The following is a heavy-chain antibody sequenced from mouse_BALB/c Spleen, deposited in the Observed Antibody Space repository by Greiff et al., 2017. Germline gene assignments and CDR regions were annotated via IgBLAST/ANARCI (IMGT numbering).Heavy chain of an antibody. CDR1: GFNIKDTY. CDR2: IDPANGNT. Sequence: EVQLKESGAELVKPGASVKLSCTASGFNIKDTYMHWVKQRPEQGLEWIGRIDPANGNTKYDPKFQGKATITADTSSNTAYLQLSSLTSEDTAVYYCARGWHYWYFDVWGAGTTVTVAS. V-gene: IGHV14-3*02. J-gene: IGHJ1*01. D-gene: IGHD2-3*01. CDR3: ARGWHYWYFDV.